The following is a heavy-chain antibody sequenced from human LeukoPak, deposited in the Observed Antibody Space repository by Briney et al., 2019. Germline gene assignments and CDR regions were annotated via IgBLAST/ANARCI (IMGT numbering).Heavy chain of an antibody. Sequence: ASVKVSCKASGYTFTGYYMHWVRQAPGQGLEWMGWINPNSGGTNYAQKFQGRVTMTSDTSISTAYMDLSRLISDDTAVYYCANSPYYYDSSGETRKFDYWGQGTLVTVSS. J-gene: IGHJ4*02. V-gene: IGHV1-2*02. D-gene: IGHD3-22*01. CDR1: GYTFTGYY. CDR2: INPNSGGT. CDR3: ANSPYYYDSSGETRKFDY.